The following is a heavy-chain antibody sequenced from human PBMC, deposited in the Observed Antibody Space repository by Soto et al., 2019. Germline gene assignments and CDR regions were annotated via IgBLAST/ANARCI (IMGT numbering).Heavy chain of an antibody. J-gene: IGHJ4*02. CDR2: TRSKADKYAT. Sequence: PGGSLRLSCAASGFSFSDFVMHWVRQASGKGLEWLGRTRSKADKYATVYAASVKGRFTISRDDSKNTAFLQMSGLKAEDTAVYYCTRHLYCATSICSFDYWGPGXLVTVYS. V-gene: IGHV3-73*01. CDR1: GFSFSDFV. CDR3: TRHLYCATSICSFDY. D-gene: IGHD2-8*01.